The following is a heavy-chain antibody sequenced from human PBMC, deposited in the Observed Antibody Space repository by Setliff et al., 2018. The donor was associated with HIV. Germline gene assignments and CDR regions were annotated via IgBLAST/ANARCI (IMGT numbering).Heavy chain of an antibody. CDR1: GFSFGNLA. J-gene: IGHJ3*02. D-gene: IGHD3-22*01. CDR2: IRSSSRTI. CDR3: ARESPYDTSGYYFGAFDI. V-gene: IGHV3-48*04. Sequence: GGSLRLSCTTSGFSFGNLAMSWVRQAPGKGLEWVSYIRSSSRTIYYADSVKGRFTISRDNAKNSLYLQMNSLRAEDTAVYYCARESPYDTSGYYFGAFDIWGQGTMVTVSS.